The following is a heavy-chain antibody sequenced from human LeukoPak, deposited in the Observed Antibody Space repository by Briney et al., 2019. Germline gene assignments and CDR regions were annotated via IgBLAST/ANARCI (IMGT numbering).Heavy chain of an antibody. CDR1: GYTFTSYG. J-gene: IGHJ6*03. D-gene: IGHD6-19*01. CDR2: ISAYNGNT. CDR3: ARIAVAGNYYYYYMDV. Sequence: ASVKVSCEASGYTFTSYGISWVRQAPGQGLEWMGWISAYNGNTNYAQKLQGRVTMTTDTSTSTAYMELRSLRSDDTAVYYCARIAVAGNYYYYYMDVWGKGTTVTISS. V-gene: IGHV1-18*01.